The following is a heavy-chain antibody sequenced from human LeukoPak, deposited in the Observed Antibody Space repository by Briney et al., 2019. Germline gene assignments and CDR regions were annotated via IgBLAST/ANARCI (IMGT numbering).Heavy chain of an antibody. V-gene: IGHV4-39*07. CDR3: ASFVGGSGSYLDY. J-gene: IGHJ4*02. CDR2: IYYSGSA. CDR1: GDSVNSGAYY. D-gene: IGHD3-10*01. Sequence: ETLSLTCTVSGDSVNSGAYYWSWIRQSPGKGLEWIGNIYYSGSAYYNPSLKSRVTMSVDTSKNQFSLKLSSVTAADTAVYYCASFVGGSGSYLDYWGQGTLVTVSS.